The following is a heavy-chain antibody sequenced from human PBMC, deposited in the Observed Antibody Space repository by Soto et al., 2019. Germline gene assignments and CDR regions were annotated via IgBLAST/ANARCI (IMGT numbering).Heavy chain of an antibody. CDR1: GFTFSSYG. J-gene: IGHJ4*02. D-gene: IGHD2-15*01. CDR3: AKGQLLGYCSGGSCYRAPFDY. CDR2: ISYDGSNK. Sequence: QVQLVESGGGVVQPGRSLRLSCAAPGFTFSSYGMHWVRQAPGKGLEWVAVISYDGSNKYYADSVKGRFTISRDNSKNTLYLQMNSLRAEDTAVYYCAKGQLLGYCSGGSCYRAPFDYWGQGTLVTVSS. V-gene: IGHV3-30*18.